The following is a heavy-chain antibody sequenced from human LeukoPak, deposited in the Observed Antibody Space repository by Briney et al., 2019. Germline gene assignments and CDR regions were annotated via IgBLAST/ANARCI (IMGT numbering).Heavy chain of an antibody. Sequence: GRSLRLFCAASGFTFDDYAMHWVRQAPGKGLEWVSGISWNSGSIGYADSVKGRFTISRDNAKNSLYLQMNSLRAEDTALYYCAKASGEYYFDYWGQGTLVTVSS. J-gene: IGHJ4*02. CDR3: AKASGEYYFDY. CDR1: GFTFDDYA. CDR2: ISWNSGSI. V-gene: IGHV3-9*01. D-gene: IGHD2/OR15-2a*01.